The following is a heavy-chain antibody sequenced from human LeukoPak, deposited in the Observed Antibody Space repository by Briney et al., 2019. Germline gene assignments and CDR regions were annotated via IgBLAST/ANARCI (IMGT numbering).Heavy chain of an antibody. CDR1: GGSISSYY. CDR3: AREMARNYYDSSGRRIAV. CDR2: IYYSGST. V-gene: IGHV4-59*01. J-gene: IGHJ6*01. Sequence: SETLSLTCTVSGGSISSYYWSWSRQPPGKGLEWIGYIYYSGSTNYNPSLKSRVTISVDTSKNQFSLKLSSVTAADTAVYYCAREMARNYYDSSGRRIAVWAQGTTVTVSS. D-gene: IGHD3-22*01.